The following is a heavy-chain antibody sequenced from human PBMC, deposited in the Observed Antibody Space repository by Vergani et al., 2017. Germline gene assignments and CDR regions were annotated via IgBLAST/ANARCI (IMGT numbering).Heavy chain of an antibody. Sequence: QLQLQESGSGLVKPSQTLSLTCAVSGGSISSGGYSWSWIRQPPGKGLEWIGYIYHSGSTYYNPSLKSRVTISVDTSKNQFSLKLSSVTAADTAVYYCARGLSLDSSSWYVGGLTPEPNIGYWGQGTLVTVSS. CDR2: IYHSGST. J-gene: IGHJ4*02. CDR1: GGSISSGGYS. D-gene: IGHD6-13*01. V-gene: IGHV4-30-2*01. CDR3: ARGLSLDSSSWYVGGLTPEPNIGY.